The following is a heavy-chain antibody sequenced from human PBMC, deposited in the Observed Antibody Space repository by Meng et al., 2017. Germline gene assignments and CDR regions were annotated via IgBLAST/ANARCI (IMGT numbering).Heavy chain of an antibody. CDR3: ARDKDSSGYYYHFDY. CDR1: GGTFSSYA. CDR2: IIPIFGTA. J-gene: IGHJ4*02. D-gene: IGHD3-22*01. Sequence: SVKVSCKASGGTFSSYAISWVRQAPGQGLEWMGGIIPIFGTANYAQKFQGRVTITRDTSASTAYMELSSLRSEDTAVYYCARDKDSSGYYYHFDYWGQGTLVTVSS. V-gene: IGHV1-69*05.